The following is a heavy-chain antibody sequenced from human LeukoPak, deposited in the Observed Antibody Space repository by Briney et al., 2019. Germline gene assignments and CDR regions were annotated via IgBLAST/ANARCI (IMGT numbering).Heavy chain of an antibody. D-gene: IGHD4-23*01. V-gene: IGHV4-31*03. CDR1: GGSISSGGYY. CDR3: ARSRREATVVSLDY. Sequence: SQTLSLTCTVSGGSISSGGYYWSWIRQHPGKGLEWIGYIYYSGSTYYNPSLKSRVTISVDTSKNQFSLKLSSVTAADTAVYYWARSRREATVVSLDYWGQGTLVTVSS. CDR2: IYYSGST. J-gene: IGHJ4*02.